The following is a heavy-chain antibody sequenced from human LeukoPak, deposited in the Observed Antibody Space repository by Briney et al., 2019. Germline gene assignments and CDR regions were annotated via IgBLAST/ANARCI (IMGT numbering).Heavy chain of an antibody. Sequence: PGGSLRLSCAASGFTFSSYNMNWARQAPGKGLEWISYISSRGDSVYYAYSVQGRFTISRDNAKNSLYLQMNSLRTEDTALYYCAKGLRGIWDPYFDLWGQGTLVTVSS. CDR1: GFTFSSYN. CDR2: ISSRGDSV. CDR3: AKGLRGIWDPYFDL. J-gene: IGHJ4*02. D-gene: IGHD4-17*01. V-gene: IGHV3-21*04.